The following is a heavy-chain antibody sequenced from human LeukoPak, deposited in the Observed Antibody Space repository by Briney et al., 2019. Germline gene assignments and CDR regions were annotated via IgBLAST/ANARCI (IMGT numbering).Heavy chain of an antibody. CDR1: GYSFIGYY. J-gene: IGHJ5*02. V-gene: IGHV1-2*02. Sequence: ASVKVSCKASGYSFIGYYIHWVRQAPGQGLEWMGWINPDSGVTNYAQTFQDRVTMTRDTSISTASMELSRLRSDDAAVYYCARVNKMRSGILMGFDPWGQGTLVTVSS. D-gene: IGHD3-10*01. CDR3: ARVNKMRSGILMGFDP. CDR2: INPDSGVT.